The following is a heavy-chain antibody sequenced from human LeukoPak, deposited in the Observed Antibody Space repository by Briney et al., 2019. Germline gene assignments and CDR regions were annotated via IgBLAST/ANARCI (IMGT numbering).Heavy chain of an antibody. CDR2: IKQDGSEK. J-gene: IGHJ4*02. CDR1: GFTSSSYW. D-gene: IGHD3-22*01. Sequence: GGSLRLSCAASGFTSSSYWMSWVRQAPGKGLEWVANIKQDGSEKYYVDSVKGRFTISRDNAKNSLYLQMNSLRAEDTAVYYCARDSIYYDSSGYYRYWGQGTLVTVSS. V-gene: IGHV3-7*01. CDR3: ARDSIYYDSSGYYRY.